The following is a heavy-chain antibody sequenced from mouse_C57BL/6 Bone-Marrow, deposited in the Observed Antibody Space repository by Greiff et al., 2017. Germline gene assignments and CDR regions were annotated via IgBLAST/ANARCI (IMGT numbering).Heavy chain of an antibody. CDR2: IYPRGGST. J-gene: IGHJ1*03. CDR3: ARLEFDGSSGDWYFDV. CDR1: GYTFTSYD. D-gene: IGHD1-1*01. V-gene: IGHV1-85*01. Sequence: ESGPELVKPGASVKLSCKASGYTFTSYDITWVKQRPGQGLEWIGCIYPRGGSTKYNEKFKGKATLTVDTSSSTAYMELHSLTSEHSAVYFCARLEFDGSSGDWYFDVWGTGTTVTVSA.